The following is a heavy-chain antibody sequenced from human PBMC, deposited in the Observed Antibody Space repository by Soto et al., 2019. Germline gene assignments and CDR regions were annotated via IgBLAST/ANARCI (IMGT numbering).Heavy chain of an antibody. CDR3: ARHGRGWAY. J-gene: IGHJ4*02. V-gene: IGHV1-3*05. Sequence: QVQLVQSGAEEKKPGASVKVSCKASGYTFTRYSMHWVRQAPGQRLEWMGWINAGNGNTKYSQKFQGRVTITRDTSASTAYMEPRSMRSEDTAVYYCARHGRGWAYWGQGTLVTVS. D-gene: IGHD6-19*01. CDR2: INAGNGNT. CDR1: GYTFTRYS.